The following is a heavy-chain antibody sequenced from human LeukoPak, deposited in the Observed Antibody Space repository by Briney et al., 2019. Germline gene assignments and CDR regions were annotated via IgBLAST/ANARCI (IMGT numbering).Heavy chain of an antibody. Sequence: PGGSLRLSCAASGFTFSNYWMSWVRQAPGKGLEWVVHIKQDGSEKYYVDSVKGRFTISRDNAESSLYLQMNSLRAEDTAVYYCARSASYYDSSGYWYYFDYWGQGTLVTVSS. V-gene: IGHV3-7*01. CDR2: IKQDGSEK. J-gene: IGHJ4*02. CDR3: ARSASYYDSSGYWYYFDY. D-gene: IGHD3-22*01. CDR1: GFTFSNYW.